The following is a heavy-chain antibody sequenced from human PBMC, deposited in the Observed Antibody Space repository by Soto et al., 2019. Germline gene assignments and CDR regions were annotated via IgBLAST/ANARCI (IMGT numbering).Heavy chain of an antibody. CDR1: GYTFNSYG. J-gene: IGHJ4*02. V-gene: IGHV1-18*04. D-gene: IGHD6-19*01. CDR3: ARDLEQGLARNDY. CDR2: LSTYNGKT. Sequence: QVQLVQSGAEVRKPGASVKVSCKASGYTFNSYGISWVRQAPGHGLEWRGWLSTYNGKTTYAQKLQGRVTLTTDTSTTTAYMELRSLRYEDTAGYYCARDLEQGLARNDYWGQGTLVTVSS.